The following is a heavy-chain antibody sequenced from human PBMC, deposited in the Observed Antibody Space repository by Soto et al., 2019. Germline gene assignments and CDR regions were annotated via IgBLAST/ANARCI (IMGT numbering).Heavy chain of an antibody. CDR2: FDPEDGET. D-gene: IGHD3-22*01. CDR1: GYTLTELS. CDR3: ATHPITMIVVGSNFDY. J-gene: IGHJ4*02. Sequence: QVPLVQSGAEVKKPGASVKVSCKVSGYTLTELSMHWVRQAPGKGLEWMGGFDPEDGETIYAQKFQGRVTMTEDTSTDTAEMELSSLRSEDTAVYYCATHPITMIVVGSNFDYWGQGTLVTVSS. V-gene: IGHV1-24*01.